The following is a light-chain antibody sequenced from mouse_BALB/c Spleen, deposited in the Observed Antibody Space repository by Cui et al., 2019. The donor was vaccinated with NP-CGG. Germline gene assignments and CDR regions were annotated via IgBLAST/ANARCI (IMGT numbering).Light chain of an antibody. CDR2: GTN. CDR3: ALWYSNHWV. J-gene: IGLJ1*01. Sequence: GVVTQVSALTTSPGETVTLTCRSSIGAVTTSNYANWVQEKPDHLFTGLIGGTNNRAPGVPARFSGSLIGDKAALTITGAQTEDEAIYFCALWYSNHWVFGGGTKLTVL. CDR1: IGAVTTSNY. V-gene: IGLV1*01.